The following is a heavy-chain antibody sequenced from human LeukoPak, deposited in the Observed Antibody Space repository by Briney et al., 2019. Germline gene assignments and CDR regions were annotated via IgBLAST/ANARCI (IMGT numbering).Heavy chain of an antibody. CDR1: SGSINSSSYY. CDR3: ARAGARPHYYMDV. Sequence: SETLSLTCTVSSGSINSSSYYWGWIRQPPGKGLEWIGSIYYSGSTYYNPSLKSRVTISVDTSKNQFSLKLNSVTAADTAFYYCARAGARPHYYMDVWGKGTTVTVPS. J-gene: IGHJ6*03. D-gene: IGHD3-10*01. V-gene: IGHV4-39*07. CDR2: IYYSGST.